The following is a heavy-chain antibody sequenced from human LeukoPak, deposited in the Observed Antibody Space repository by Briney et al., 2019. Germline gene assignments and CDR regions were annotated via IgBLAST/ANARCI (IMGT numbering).Heavy chain of an antibody. CDR3: ARDPCSGDSCYRFDP. CDR2: IWYDGTNK. CDR1: GFTFSNYD. D-gene: IGHD2-15*01. Sequence: SGRSLRLSCAAAGFTFSNYDMNWVRQAPGKGLEWVAVIWYDGTNKYYADFVKGRFTISRDKSKNMLYLQMNSLRAEDTAVYYCARDPCSGDSCYRFDPWGQGTLVTVSS. V-gene: IGHV3-33*01. J-gene: IGHJ5*02.